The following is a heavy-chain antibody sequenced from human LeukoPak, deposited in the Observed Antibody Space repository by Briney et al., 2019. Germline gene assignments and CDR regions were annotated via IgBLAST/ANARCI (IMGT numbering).Heavy chain of an antibody. CDR3: AKGDIVVGGGMDV. J-gene: IGHJ6*02. Sequence: PGGSLRLSCAASGFTFSSYAMSWVRQAPGKGLEWVSAISGSGGSTYYADSAKGRFTISRDYSKNTLYLQMNSLRAEGTAVYYCAKGDIVVGGGMDVWGQGTTVTVSS. V-gene: IGHV3-23*01. CDR2: ISGSGGST. CDR1: GFTFSSYA. D-gene: IGHD2-2*01.